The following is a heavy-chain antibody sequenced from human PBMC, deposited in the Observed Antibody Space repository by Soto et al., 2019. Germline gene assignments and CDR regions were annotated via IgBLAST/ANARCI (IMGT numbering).Heavy chain of an antibody. CDR2: IYYRGDT. D-gene: IGHD6-19*01. CDR3: ARRGSSAWYSHFDY. V-gene: IGHV4-39*01. J-gene: IGHJ4*02. Sequence: PSETLSLTCTVSGGSISSSSYYWGWIRQPPGKGLEWIGSIYYRGDTYYNPSLKSRVTISVDPSKNQFSLKLTSVTAADTAVYYCARRGSSAWYSHFDYWGQGTLVTVSS. CDR1: GGSISSSSYY.